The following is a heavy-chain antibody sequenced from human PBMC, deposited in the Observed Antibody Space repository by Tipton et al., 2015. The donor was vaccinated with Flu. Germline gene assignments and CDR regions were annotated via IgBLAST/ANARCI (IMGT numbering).Heavy chain of an antibody. CDR1: GFTFSSYG. CDR3: AKDRGNQQKEKYYYYYGMDV. V-gene: IGHV3-30*18. D-gene: IGHD1-14*01. CDR2: ISYDGSNK. Sequence: SLRLSCAASGFTFSSYGMHWVRQAPGKGLEWVAIISYDGSNKYYADSVKGRFTISRDNSKNTLYLQMNSLRAEDTAVYYCAKDRGNQQKEKYYYYYGMDVWGQGPRATVSS. J-gene: IGHJ6*02.